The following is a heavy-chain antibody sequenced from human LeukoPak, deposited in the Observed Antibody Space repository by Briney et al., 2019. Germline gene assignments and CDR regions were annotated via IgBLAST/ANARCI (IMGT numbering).Heavy chain of an antibody. Sequence: GGSLRLSCAASGFTFSSYWMRWVRQAPGKGLEWAANIKQDGSEKYYVDSVKGRFTVSRDNAKNSLSLQMNSLRAEDTAIYYCARGPPYYGSLYYYMDVWGKGTTVTVSS. CDR2: IKQDGSEK. J-gene: IGHJ6*03. CDR3: ARGPPYYGSLYYYMDV. CDR1: GFTFSSYW. V-gene: IGHV3-7*01. D-gene: IGHD3-10*01.